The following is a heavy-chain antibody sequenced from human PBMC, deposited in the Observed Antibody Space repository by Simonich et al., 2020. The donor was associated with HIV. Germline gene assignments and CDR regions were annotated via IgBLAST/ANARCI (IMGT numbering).Heavy chain of an antibody. J-gene: IGHJ5*02. CDR1: GGSFSGYY. CDR3: VRREGFWFDP. Sequence: QVQLQQWGAGLLKPSATLSLTCAVYGGSFSGYYWSWIRQPPGKGLEWIGKINHGDGTNYTPSLKSRVTISVDTSKKQFSLKLSSVTAADTAVYYCVRREGFWFDPWGQGTLVTVSS. V-gene: IGHV4-34*01. CDR2: INHGDGT.